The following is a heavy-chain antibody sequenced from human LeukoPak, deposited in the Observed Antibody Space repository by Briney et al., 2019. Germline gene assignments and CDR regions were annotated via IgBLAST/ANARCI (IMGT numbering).Heavy chain of an antibody. Sequence: SETLSLTCTVSGDSLDGHYWYWIRQPAGKGLEWIGRIYSSGSRNYAPSLKSRVTMAIDTSKKSLSLKLNTWTAADTAVYYCARLNGDGFDIWGQGAKVTVSS. V-gene: IGHV4-4*07. J-gene: IGHJ3*02. D-gene: IGHD2-8*01. CDR1: GDSLDGHY. CDR3: ARLNGDGFDI. CDR2: IYSSGSR.